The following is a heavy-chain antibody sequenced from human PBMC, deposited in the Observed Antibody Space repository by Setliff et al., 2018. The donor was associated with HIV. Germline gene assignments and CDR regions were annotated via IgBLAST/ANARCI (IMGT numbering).Heavy chain of an antibody. D-gene: IGHD3-10*01. CDR1: GGSFSGWY. CDR2: IEYGGRT. Sequence: SETLSLTCAVYGGSFSGWYWTWIRLIPGKGLQWIGKIEYGGRTTYNPSLESRLTISVDTSKTLFSLKLRSVTAADTAVYYCARRGDLFYYAMDVWGQGTTVTVSS. V-gene: IGHV4-34*01. J-gene: IGHJ6*02. CDR3: ARRGDLFYYAMDV.